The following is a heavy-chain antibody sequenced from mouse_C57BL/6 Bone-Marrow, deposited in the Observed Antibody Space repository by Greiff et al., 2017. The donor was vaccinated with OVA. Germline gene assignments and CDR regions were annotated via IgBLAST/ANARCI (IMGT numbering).Heavy chain of an antibody. J-gene: IGHJ4*01. D-gene: IGHD1-1*01. V-gene: IGHV1-81*01. CDR1: GYTFTSYG. CDR2: IYPRSGNT. CDR3: ARSCYYGSSLYAMDY. Sequence: QVHVKQSGAELARPGASVKLSCKASGYTFTSYGISWVKQRTGQGLEWIGEIYPRSGNTYYNEKFKGKATLTADKSSSTAYMELRSLTSEDSAVYFCARSCYYGSSLYAMDYWGQGTSVTVSS.